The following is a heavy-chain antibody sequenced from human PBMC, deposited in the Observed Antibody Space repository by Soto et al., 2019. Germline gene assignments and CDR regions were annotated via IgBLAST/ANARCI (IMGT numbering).Heavy chain of an antibody. CDR3: TPRPRGGPYRGVFDY. V-gene: IGHV4-59*03. D-gene: IGHD3-10*01. Sequence: TSETLSLTCTVSGGSISTYYWTWIRQSPGKGPEWIGYVYHSGTTNYNPSLESRVTMSLDTSKNQFSLKLSAVTTADTAVYYCTPRPRGGPYRGVFDYGSRGTLVTVSS. CDR1: GGSISTYY. J-gene: IGHJ4*02. CDR2: VYHSGTT.